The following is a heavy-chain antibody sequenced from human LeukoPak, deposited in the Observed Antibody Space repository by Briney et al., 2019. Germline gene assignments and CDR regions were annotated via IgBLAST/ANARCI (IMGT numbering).Heavy chain of an antibody. V-gene: IGHV3-48*01. CDR3: ARRKWYSRSWYLAFAFDI. J-gene: IGHJ3*02. Sequence: PGGSLRLSCTVSGFTVSSNSMSWVRQAPGKGLEWVSYISSSSTIIYYADSVKGRFTISRDNAKNSLSLQMNSLRAEDTAVYYCARRKWYSRSWYLAFAFDIWGQGTMVTVSS. CDR1: GFTVSSNS. D-gene: IGHD6-13*01. CDR2: ISSSSTII.